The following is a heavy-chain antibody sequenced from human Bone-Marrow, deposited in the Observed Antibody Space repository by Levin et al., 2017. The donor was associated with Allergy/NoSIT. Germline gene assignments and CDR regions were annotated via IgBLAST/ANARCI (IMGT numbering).Heavy chain of an antibody. D-gene: IGHD3-16*01. CDR1: GRALGSFS. Sequence: PGGSLRLSCAASGRALGSFSMNWVRQAPGKGLEWIAHISFSGRTIFYADSVKGRFTVSRDNAKNSLYLQMNSLRADDTAVYYCETGGSWGDFDYWGQGTLVTVSS. CDR3: ETGGSWGDFDY. V-gene: IGHV3-48*01. CDR2: ISFSGRTI. J-gene: IGHJ4*02.